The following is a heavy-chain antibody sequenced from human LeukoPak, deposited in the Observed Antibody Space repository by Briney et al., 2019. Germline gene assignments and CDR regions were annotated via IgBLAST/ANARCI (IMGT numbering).Heavy chain of an antibody. J-gene: IGHJ4*02. D-gene: IGHD6-13*01. CDR1: GYTFTSYG. Sequence: ASVTLSCTASGYTFTSYGISWVRQAPGQGLGWMGWISAYNGNTNYAQKIQGRVTMTTDTSTSTAYMELRSLRSDDTAVYYCARDGRIAAAAFDYWGQGTLVTVSS. CDR2: ISAYNGNT. CDR3: ARDGRIAAAAFDY. V-gene: IGHV1-18*01.